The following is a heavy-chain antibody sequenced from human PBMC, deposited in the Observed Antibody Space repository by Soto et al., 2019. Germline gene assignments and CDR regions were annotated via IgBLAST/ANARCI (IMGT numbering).Heavy chain of an antibody. CDR1: GYTFTSYA. CDR2: INAGNGNT. CDR3: ASSRRDGYNWFDY. Sequence: VASVKVSCKASGYTFTSYAMHWVRQAPGQRLEWMGWINAGNGNTKYSQKFQGRVTITRDTSASTAYMELSSLRFEDTAVYYCASSRRDGYNWFDYWGQGTLVTVSS. V-gene: IGHV1-3*01. D-gene: IGHD1-1*01. J-gene: IGHJ4*02.